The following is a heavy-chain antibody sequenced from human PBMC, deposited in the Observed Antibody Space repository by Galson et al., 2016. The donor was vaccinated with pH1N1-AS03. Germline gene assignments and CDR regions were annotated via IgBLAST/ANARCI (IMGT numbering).Heavy chain of an antibody. V-gene: IGHV3-33*01. Sequence: SLRLSCAASGFTFSSHGMHWVRQTPGKGLEGVAVIWHDGREKYYADSVKGRFTISRDNSKNTLYPQMNSLRAEDTAVYYCARDRHYYDYIWGTYRYDWYFDLWGRGTLVTVSS. J-gene: IGHJ2*01. CDR3: ARDRHYYDYIWGTYRYDWYFDL. CDR1: GFTFSSHG. CDR2: IWHDGREK. D-gene: IGHD3-16*02.